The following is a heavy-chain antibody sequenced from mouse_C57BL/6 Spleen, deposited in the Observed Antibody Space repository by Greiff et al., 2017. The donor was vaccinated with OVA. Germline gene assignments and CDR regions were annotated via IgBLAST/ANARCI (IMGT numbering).Heavy chain of an antibody. V-gene: IGHV1-82*01. CDR2: IYPGDGDT. Sequence: VQLQQSGPELVKPGASVKISCKASGYAFSSSWMNWVKQRPGKGLEWIGRIYPGDGDTNYNGKFKGKATLTADKSSSTAYMQLSSLTSEDSAVYFCARSAAQATSPFCDYWGQGTTLTVSS. CDR3: ARSAAQATSPFCDY. D-gene: IGHD3-2*02. CDR1: GYAFSSSW. J-gene: IGHJ2*01.